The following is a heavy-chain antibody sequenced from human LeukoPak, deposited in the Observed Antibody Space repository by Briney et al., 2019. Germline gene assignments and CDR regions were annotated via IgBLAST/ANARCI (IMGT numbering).Heavy chain of an antibody. D-gene: IGHD3-10*01. CDR2: ISWNSGSI. Sequence: GGSLRLSCAASGFTFDDYAMHWVRQAPGKGLEWVSGISWNSGSIGYADSVKGRFTISRDNAKNSLYLQMNSLRAEDTALYYCAKASLGGGSGSFDYWGQGTLVTVSS. CDR3: AKASLGGGSGSFDY. CDR1: GFTFDDYA. V-gene: IGHV3-9*01. J-gene: IGHJ4*02.